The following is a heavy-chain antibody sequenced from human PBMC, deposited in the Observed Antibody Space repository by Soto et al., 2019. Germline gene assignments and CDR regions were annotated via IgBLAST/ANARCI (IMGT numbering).Heavy chain of an antibody. Sequence: GASVKASCEASGGRFSSYAISWVRQAPGQGLEWMGGIIPIFGTANYAQKFQGRVTITADESTSTAYMELSSLRSEATAVYYCARVAAGGYCSSTSCYASGMDVWGQGTTVTVSS. J-gene: IGHJ6*02. CDR1: GGRFSSYA. CDR3: ARVAAGGYCSSTSCYASGMDV. V-gene: IGHV1-69*13. CDR2: IIPIFGTA. D-gene: IGHD2-2*01.